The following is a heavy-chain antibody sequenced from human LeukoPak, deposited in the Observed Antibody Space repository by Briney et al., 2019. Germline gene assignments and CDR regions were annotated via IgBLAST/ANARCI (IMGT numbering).Heavy chain of an antibody. CDR1: GGSLSSGSYH. V-gene: IGHV4-31*03. CDR3: ARERDYGDRLFDY. J-gene: IGHJ4*02. D-gene: IGHD4-17*01. Sequence: SQTLSLTCIVSGGSLSSGSYHWTWIRQHPGQGLEWIGYIYYSGSTYYNPSLKSRVTISVDTSKNQFSLKLSSVTAADTAVYYCARERDYGDRLFDYWGQGTLVTVSS. CDR2: IYYSGST.